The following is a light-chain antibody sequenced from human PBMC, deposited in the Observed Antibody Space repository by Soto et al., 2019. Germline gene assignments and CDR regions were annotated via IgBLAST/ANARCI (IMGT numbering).Light chain of an antibody. J-gene: IGKJ1*01. CDR1: QSVSSSS. Sequence: EIVLTQSPGTLSLSPGERATLSCRASQSVSSSSLAWYQQNPGQAPRLLIYEASSRATGIPDRFSGSGSGTDFTLTITRLEPEDFAVYYCQQYGTFPWTFGLGTKVDI. CDR3: QQYGTFPWT. V-gene: IGKV3-20*01. CDR2: EAS.